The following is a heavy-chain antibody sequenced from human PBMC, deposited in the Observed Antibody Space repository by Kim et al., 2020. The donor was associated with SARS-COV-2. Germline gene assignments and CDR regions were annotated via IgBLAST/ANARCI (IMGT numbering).Heavy chain of an antibody. V-gene: IGHV1-2*06. Sequence: ASVKVSCKPSGYTFTGYYMHWVRQAPGQGLEWMGRINPNSGGTNYAQKFQGRVTMTRDTSISTAYMELSRLRSDDTAVYYCARVPDGNSYYFDYWGQGTLVTVSS. J-gene: IGHJ4*02. CDR3: ARVPDGNSYYFDY. CDR2: INPNSGGT. CDR1: GYTFTGYY. D-gene: IGHD2-21*01.